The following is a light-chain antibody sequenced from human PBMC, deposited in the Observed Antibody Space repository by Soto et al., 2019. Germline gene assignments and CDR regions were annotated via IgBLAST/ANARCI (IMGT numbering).Light chain of an antibody. CDR3: QQYNSYSGT. CDR2: KAS. J-gene: IGKJ1*01. Sequence: DIQMTQSPSTLSASVGDRVTITCRASQSISSWLAWYQQKPGKAPKVLIYKASSIESGVPSRFSGSGSGTKFTLTISSLQPDDFATYYCQQYNSYSGTFGQGTKVEIK. CDR1: QSISSW. V-gene: IGKV1-5*03.